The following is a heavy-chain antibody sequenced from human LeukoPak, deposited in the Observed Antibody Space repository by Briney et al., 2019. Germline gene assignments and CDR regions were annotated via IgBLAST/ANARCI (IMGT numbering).Heavy chain of an antibody. J-gene: IGHJ5*02. CDR2: IYYSGST. V-gene: IGHV4-59*11. Sequence: SETLSLTCTVSGGSISSHYWSWIRQPPGKGLEWIGYIYYSGSTNYNPSLKSRVTISVDTSKDQFSLKLSSVTAADTAVYYCARTTSKYNWFDPWGQGTLVTVSS. D-gene: IGHD4-11*01. CDR3: ARTTSKYNWFDP. CDR1: GGSISSHY.